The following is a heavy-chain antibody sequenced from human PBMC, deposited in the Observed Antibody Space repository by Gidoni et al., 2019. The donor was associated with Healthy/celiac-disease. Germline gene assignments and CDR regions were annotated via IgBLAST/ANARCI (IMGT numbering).Heavy chain of an antibody. CDR2: IYPGDSDT. Sequence: EVQLVQSGAEVKKPGESLKISCTGSGYSFTSYWIGWVRQMPGKGLEWMGIIYPGDSDTRYSPSFQGQVTISADKSISTAYLQWSSLKASDTAMYYCARRSRDGYNFGPYFDYWGQGTLVTVSS. V-gene: IGHV5-51*01. CDR3: ARRSRDGYNFGPYFDY. J-gene: IGHJ4*02. D-gene: IGHD5-12*01. CDR1: GYSFTSYW.